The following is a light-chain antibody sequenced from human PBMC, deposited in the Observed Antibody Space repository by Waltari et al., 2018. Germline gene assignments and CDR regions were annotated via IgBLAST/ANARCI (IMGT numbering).Light chain of an antibody. J-gene: IGKJ1*01. V-gene: IGKV1-5*03. CDR1: QSISSW. CDR2: KAS. CDR3: QQYNSYPWT. Sequence: TCPASQSISSWLAWYQQKPGKAPKLLIYKASSLESVVPSRLSGSGSGTEFTLTISSLQPDDFATYYCQQYNSYPWTFGQGTKVEIK.